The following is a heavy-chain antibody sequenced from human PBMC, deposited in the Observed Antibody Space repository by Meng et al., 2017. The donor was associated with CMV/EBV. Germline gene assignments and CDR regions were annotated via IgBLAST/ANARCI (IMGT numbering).Heavy chain of an antibody. CDR3: TTSPPYYDFWSGYFLDY. CDR1: GFTFSNAW. Sequence: SCAASGFTFSNAWMSWVRQAPGKGLEWVGRIKSKTDGGTTDYAAPVKGRFTISRDDSKNTLYLQMNSLKTEDTAVYYCTTSPPYYDFWSGYFLDYWGQGTLVTVSS. CDR2: IKSKTDGGTT. J-gene: IGHJ4*02. V-gene: IGHV3-15*01. D-gene: IGHD3-3*01.